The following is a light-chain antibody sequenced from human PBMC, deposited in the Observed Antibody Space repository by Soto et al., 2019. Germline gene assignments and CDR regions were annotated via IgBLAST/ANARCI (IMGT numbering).Light chain of an antibody. CDR1: PSLRGY. J-gene: IGKJ2*01. CDR2: KVS. Sequence: DVQMTQSPSTLSASVGDRVPISCRASPSLRGYLAWYQQKPGKAPNLLIYKVSNLDNGRPPRFSGGGSGTEFTLTISSLQPDDFATYYCQQYDTYPYTFGQGTKLEIK. CDR3: QQYDTYPYT. V-gene: IGKV1-5*03.